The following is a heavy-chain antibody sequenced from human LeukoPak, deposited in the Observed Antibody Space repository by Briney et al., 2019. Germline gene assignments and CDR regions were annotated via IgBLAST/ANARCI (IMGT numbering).Heavy chain of an antibody. CDR1: GVTFSSYW. CDR2: IKEDGSEK. V-gene: IGHV3-7*01. D-gene: IGHD3-22*01. J-gene: IGHJ4*02. CDR3: ACENYYDSSGYSMVPDY. Sequence: GGSLRLSCAASGVTFSSYWMSWVRQAPGKGLEWVANIKEDGSEKYYVDSVKGRFTISRDNAKNSLYLQMNSLRAEDTAVYYCACENYYDSSGYSMVPDYWGQGTLVTVSS.